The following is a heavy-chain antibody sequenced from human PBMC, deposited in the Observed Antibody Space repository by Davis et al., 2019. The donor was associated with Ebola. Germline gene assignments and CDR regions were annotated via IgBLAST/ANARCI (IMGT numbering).Heavy chain of an antibody. CDR1: GLTFSSYA. J-gene: IGHJ4*02. V-gene: IGHV3-23*01. CDR2: ISGGGGTT. CDR3: ARDSDDYSFDY. D-gene: IGHD4-11*01. Sequence: GGSLRLSCAASGLTFSSYAMSWVRQAPGKGLEWVSGISGGGGTTYYADSVKGRFTISRDNAKNSLYLQMNSLRPEDTAVYYCARDSDDYSFDYWGQGTLVTVSS.